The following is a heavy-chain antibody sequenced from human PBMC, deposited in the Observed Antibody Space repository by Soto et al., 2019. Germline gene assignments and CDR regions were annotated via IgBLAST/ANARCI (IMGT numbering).Heavy chain of an antibody. Sequence: QVQLVQSGAEVKKPGSSVKVSCKASGGTFSSYAISWVRQAPGQGLEWMGGIIPIFGTGNYAQKFQGRVTITADESTGTDYMELSSLRSEDTAVYYCARDGPPGSGHGYFDYWGQGTLVTVSS. CDR1: GGTFSSYA. CDR3: ARDGPPGSGHGYFDY. D-gene: IGHD3-10*01. V-gene: IGHV1-69*01. J-gene: IGHJ4*02. CDR2: IIPIFGTG.